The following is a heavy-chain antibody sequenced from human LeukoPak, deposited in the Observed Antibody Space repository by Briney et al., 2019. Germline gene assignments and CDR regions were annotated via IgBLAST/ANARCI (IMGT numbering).Heavy chain of an antibody. V-gene: IGHV4-30-4*01. CDR2: IYHSGST. D-gene: IGHD1-26*01. CDR1: GGSISSGDYY. CDR3: ARQISSYSGSYYNY. J-gene: IGHJ4*02. Sequence: SQTLSLTCTVSGGSISSGDYYWSWIRQPPGKGLEWIGYIYHSGSTYYNPSLKSRVTISVDRSKNQFSLKLSSVTAADTAVYYCARQISSYSGSYYNYWGQGTLVTVSS.